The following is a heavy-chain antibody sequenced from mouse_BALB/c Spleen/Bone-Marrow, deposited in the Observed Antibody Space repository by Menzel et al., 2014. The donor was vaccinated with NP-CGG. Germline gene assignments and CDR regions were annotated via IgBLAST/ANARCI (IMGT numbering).Heavy chain of an antibody. D-gene: IGHD2-13*01. CDR1: GYTFTNYY. V-gene: IGHV1S56*01. CDR2: IYPGNVNS. CDR3: AREADWNFDY. Sequence: QVQLQQSGPELVKPGASVRISCKASGYTFTNYYIHWVKQMPGQGLEWIGWIYPGNVNSKYNEKFKGKATLTADKSSSTVYMQLSSLTSEDSAVYFCAREADWNFDYWGQGTPPTVST. J-gene: IGHJ2*01.